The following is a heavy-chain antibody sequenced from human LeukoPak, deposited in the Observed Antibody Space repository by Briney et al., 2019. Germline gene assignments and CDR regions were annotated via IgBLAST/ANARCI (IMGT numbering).Heavy chain of an antibody. CDR3: ARNFSSSSSVYYSYYMDV. Sequence: PSETLSLTCTVSGGSISSSSYYWGWIRQPPGKGLEWIGTIYYSGSTYYNPSLMSRLTMSVDTTKNQFSLRLSCVTAADTAVYYCARNFSSSSSVYYSYYMDVWGKGTTVTVSS. V-gene: IGHV4-39*01. CDR2: IYYSGST. D-gene: IGHD6-13*01. J-gene: IGHJ6*03. CDR1: GGSISSSSYY.